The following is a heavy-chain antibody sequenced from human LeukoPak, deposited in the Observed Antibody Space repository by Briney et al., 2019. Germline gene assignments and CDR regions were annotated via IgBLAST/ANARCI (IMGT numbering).Heavy chain of an antibody. V-gene: IGHV3-53*01. CDR2: IYSGGST. Sequence: GGSLRLSCAASGFTVSSNYMSWVRQAPGKGLEWVSVIYSGGSTYYADSVKGRFTISRDNSKNTVYLQMNSLRAEDTAVCYCASRTSSGFYYDHWGQGALVTVSS. J-gene: IGHJ4*02. D-gene: IGHD3-22*01. CDR3: ASRTSSGFYYDH. CDR1: GFTVSSNY.